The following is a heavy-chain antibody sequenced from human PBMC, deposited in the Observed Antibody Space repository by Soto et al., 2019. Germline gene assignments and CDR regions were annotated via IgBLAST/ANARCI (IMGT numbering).Heavy chain of an antibody. J-gene: IGHJ4*01. CDR1: GFAFSYYG. CDR2: ISSDGMTK. V-gene: IGHV3-30*18. CDR3: AKEIAVAGDLDY. D-gene: IGHD6-19*01. Sequence: LRLSCVASGFAFSYYGIHWVRQAPGKGLEWVGVISSDGMTKYYADSVKGRFTISRDNSKNTLFLQMDSLRPEDTAVYYCAKEIAVAGDLDYWGHGTLVTVSS.